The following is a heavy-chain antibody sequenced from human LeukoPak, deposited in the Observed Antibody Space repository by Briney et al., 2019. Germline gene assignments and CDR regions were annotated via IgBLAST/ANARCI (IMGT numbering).Heavy chain of an antibody. CDR2: VSNDGRNE. Sequence: GGSLRLSCATSGFTFSSYGIHWVRQAPGNGMEWVAVVSNDGRNEYYADSVQGRFSISRDNSKNTVYLQMNSLRAEDTAVYYCARDSASTPLDYWGQGTLVTVSS. CDR3: ARDSASTPLDY. V-gene: IGHV3-33*01. J-gene: IGHJ4*02. CDR1: GFTFSSYG. D-gene: IGHD1-26*01.